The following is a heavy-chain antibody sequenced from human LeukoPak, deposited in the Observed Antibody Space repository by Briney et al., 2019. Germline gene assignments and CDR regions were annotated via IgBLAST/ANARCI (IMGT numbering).Heavy chain of an antibody. D-gene: IGHD3-22*01. Sequence: PSETLSLTCAVSGYSISSGYYWGWIRQPPGKGLEWIGSIYHSGSTYYNPSLKSRVTISVDTSKNQFSLKLSSVTAADTAVYYCARGRSSRITMIVVVPRGYYMDVWGKGTTVTVSS. CDR2: IYHSGST. CDR1: GYSISSGYY. CDR3: ARGRSSRITMIVVVPRGYYMDV. J-gene: IGHJ6*03. V-gene: IGHV4-38-2*01.